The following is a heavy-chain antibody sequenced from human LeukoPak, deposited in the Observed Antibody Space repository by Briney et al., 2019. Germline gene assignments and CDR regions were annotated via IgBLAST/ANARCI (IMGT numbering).Heavy chain of an antibody. J-gene: IGHJ4*02. CDR2: IYSGGST. V-gene: IGHV3-66*01. Sequence: GGFLRLSCAVSGFTVSGNYITWVRQAPGKGLEWVSVIYSGGSTYYADSVKGRFTISRDNSKNTLYLQMNSLRAEDTAVYYCASQGPSDYGGNSDFDYWGQGTLVTVSS. CDR1: GFTVSGNY. CDR3: ASQGPSDYGGNSDFDY. D-gene: IGHD4-23*01.